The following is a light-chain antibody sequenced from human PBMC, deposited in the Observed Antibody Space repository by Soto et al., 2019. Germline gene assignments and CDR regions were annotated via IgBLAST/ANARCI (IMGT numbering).Light chain of an antibody. J-gene: IGKJ4*01. CDR2: DAS. CDR3: QQYDNLLT. CDR1: QDISNY. V-gene: IGKV1-33*01. Sequence: DIQMTQSPSSLSASVGARVTITCQASQDISNYLNWYQQKPGKAPKLLIYDASNLETIVPSRFSGSGSGTDFTFTISSLQPEDIATYYCQQYDNLLTFGGGTKVDIK.